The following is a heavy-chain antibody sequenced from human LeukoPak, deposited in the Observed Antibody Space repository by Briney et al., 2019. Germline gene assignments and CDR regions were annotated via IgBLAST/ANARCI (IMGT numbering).Heavy chain of an antibody. CDR2: ISSSSSTI. J-gene: IGHJ3*02. D-gene: IGHD1-26*01. CDR3: ARLSLRWEPHAFDI. CDR1: GFTFSSYS. Sequence: GGSLRLSCAASGFTFSSYSMNWVRQAPGKGLEWVSYISSSSSTIYYADSVKGRFTISRDNAKNSLYLQMNSLRAEDTAVYYCARLSLRWEPHAFDIWGQGTMVTVS. V-gene: IGHV3-48*01.